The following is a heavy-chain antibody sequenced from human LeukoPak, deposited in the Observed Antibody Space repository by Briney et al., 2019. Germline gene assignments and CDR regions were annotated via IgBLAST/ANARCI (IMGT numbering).Heavy chain of an antibody. J-gene: IGHJ4*02. D-gene: IGHD3-3*01. Sequence: GGSLRLSWAASGFTFSSYAMSWVRQAPGKGLEWVSAISGSGGSTYYADSVKGRFTISRDNSKNTLYLQMNSLRAEDTAVYYCAKAGDYDFWSGSSPSDYWGQGTLVTVSS. V-gene: IGHV3-23*01. CDR2: ISGSGGST. CDR1: GFTFSSYA. CDR3: AKAGDYDFWSGSSPSDY.